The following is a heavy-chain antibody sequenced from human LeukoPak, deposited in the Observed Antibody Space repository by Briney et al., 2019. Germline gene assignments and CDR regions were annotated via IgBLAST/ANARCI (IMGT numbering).Heavy chain of an antibody. D-gene: IGHD6-19*01. CDR1: GYTFTGYY. CDR3: ARGSGQWLVRDFDY. J-gene: IGHJ4*02. Sequence: ASVKVSCRASGYTFTGYYMHWVRQAPGQGLEWMGWINPNSGGTNYAQKFQSRVTMTRDTSISTAYMELSRLRSDDTAVYYCARGSGQWLVRDFDYWGQGTLVTVSS. V-gene: IGHV1-2*02. CDR2: INPNSGGT.